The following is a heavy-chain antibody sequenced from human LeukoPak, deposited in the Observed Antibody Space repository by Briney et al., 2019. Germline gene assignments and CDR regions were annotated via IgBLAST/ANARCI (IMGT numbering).Heavy chain of an antibody. Sequence: SETLSLTCTVYGGSFSGYYWSWIRQPPGKGLEWIGEINHSGSTNYNPSLKSRVTISVDTSKNQFSLKLSSVTAADTAFYYCASQGHHGKIVGTTLSYFYMDVWGKGTTVTVSS. D-gene: IGHD1-26*01. CDR1: GGSFSGYY. CDR2: INHSGST. CDR3: ASQGHHGKIVGTTLSYFYMDV. J-gene: IGHJ6*03. V-gene: IGHV4-34*01.